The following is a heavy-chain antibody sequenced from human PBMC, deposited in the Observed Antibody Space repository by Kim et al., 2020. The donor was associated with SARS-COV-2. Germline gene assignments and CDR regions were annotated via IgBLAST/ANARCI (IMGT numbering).Heavy chain of an antibody. Sequence: GGSLRLSCTASGFTFSNYWLAWVRQAPGKGLEWVATIKSDGSETYSVDSVRGRFTISRDNARDSLYLQMNSLRAEDTAVFYCAKFGPFGFFDSWGQGTLV. CDR2: IKSDGSET. CDR3: AKFGPFGFFDS. CDR1: GFTFSNYW. D-gene: IGHD3-10*01. V-gene: IGHV3-7*01. J-gene: IGHJ4*02.